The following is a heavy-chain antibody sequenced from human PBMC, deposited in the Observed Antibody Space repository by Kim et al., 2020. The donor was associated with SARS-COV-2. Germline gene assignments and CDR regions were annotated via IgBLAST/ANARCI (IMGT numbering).Heavy chain of an antibody. Sequence: GSDGGTYYAEAEKGRFTISRGNSKNTLYLQMNSLSAEDTAVYYCAPYFLGVWDKGTTVTVSS. D-gene: IGHD3-9*01. V-gene: IGHV3-23*01. CDR3: APYFLGV. CDR2: GSDGGT. J-gene: IGHJ6*04.